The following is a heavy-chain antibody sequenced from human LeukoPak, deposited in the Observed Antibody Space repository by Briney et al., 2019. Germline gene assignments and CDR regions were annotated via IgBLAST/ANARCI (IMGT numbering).Heavy chain of an antibody. Sequence: PGGSLRLSCAASGFSFSSYGMHWVRQAPGKGLEWVAFIRYDGSNKYYADSVKGRFTISRDNSKNTLYLQMNSLRAEDTAVYYCAKGGFRGYALYRAFDYWGQGTLVPVSS. D-gene: IGHD3-16*01. CDR2: IRYDGSNK. V-gene: IGHV3-30*02. CDR3: AKGGFRGYALYRAFDY. CDR1: GFSFSSYG. J-gene: IGHJ4*02.